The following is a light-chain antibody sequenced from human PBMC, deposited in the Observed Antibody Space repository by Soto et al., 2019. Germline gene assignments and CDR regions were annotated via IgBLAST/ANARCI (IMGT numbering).Light chain of an antibody. CDR1: NSFIGSNY. Sequence: QSALTQPPSASVTPGQRVTISCSGSNSFIGSNYFYWYQQVPGMAPKLLIYRNNERPSGVPDRFSGSRSGTSASLAISGLRSEGEADYYCAAWDDSLRGWVFGGGTKLTVL. CDR3: AAWDDSLRGWV. J-gene: IGLJ3*02. V-gene: IGLV1-47*01. CDR2: RNN.